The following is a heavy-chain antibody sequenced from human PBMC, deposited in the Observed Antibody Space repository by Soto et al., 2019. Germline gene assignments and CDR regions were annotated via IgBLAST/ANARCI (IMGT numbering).Heavy chain of an antibody. CDR2: IGSSDIYI. J-gene: IGHJ3*02. Sequence: EVQLVESGGGLVKPGGSLRLSCAGSGFTFSSYSMHWVRQAPGKGLEWVSSIGSSDIYIYYADSVNGRFTVCRDNAKNSLYLQMDSLRAEDTAVYYCARGYRGVPSQWDVNDAFYIWGQGTMVTVSS. CDR3: ARGYRGVPSQWDVNDAFYI. D-gene: IGHD3-10*01. V-gene: IGHV3-21*01. CDR1: GFTFSSYS.